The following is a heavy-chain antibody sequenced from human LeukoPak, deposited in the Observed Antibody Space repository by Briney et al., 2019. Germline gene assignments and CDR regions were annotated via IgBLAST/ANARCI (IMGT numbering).Heavy chain of an antibody. J-gene: IGHJ4*02. D-gene: IGHD5-18*01. Sequence: PGGSLRLSCAASGFTFSSYSMNWVRQAPGKGLEWVSSISSSSSYIYYADSVKGRLTISRDNAKNSLYLQMNSLRAEDTAVYYCARAGVDTAMGFDYWGQGTLVTVSS. CDR3: ARAGVDTAMGFDY. CDR1: GFTFSSYS. CDR2: ISSSSSYI. V-gene: IGHV3-21*01.